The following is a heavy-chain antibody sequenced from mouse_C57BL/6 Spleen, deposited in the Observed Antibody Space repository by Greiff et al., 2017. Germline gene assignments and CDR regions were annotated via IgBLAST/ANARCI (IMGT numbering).Heavy chain of an antibody. V-gene: IGHV1-55*01. D-gene: IGHD1-1*01. CDR3: ARRGDYDDYGSQFAY. J-gene: IGHJ3*01. CDR1: GYTFTSYW. Sequence: QVQLQQPGAELVKPGASVKMSCKASGYTFTSYWITWVKQRPGQGLEWIGDIYPGSGSTNYNEKFKSKATLTVDTSSSTAYMQLSSLTSEDSAVYYCARRGDYDDYGSQFAYWGQGTLVTVSA. CDR2: IYPGSGST.